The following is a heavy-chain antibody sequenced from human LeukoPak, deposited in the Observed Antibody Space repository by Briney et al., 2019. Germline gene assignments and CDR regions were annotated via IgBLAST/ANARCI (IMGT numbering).Heavy chain of an antibody. CDR2: IYTSAST. V-gene: IGHV4-61*02. Sequence: PSQTLSLTCTVSGGSISSGSYYWRWIRQPAGKGVEWIVRIYTSASTNYNPSLKSRVTISVDTSKNQFSLKLSSVTAADTAVYYCAREWFLPDYWGQGTLVTVSS. CDR3: AREWFLPDY. D-gene: IGHD3-10*01. J-gene: IGHJ4*02. CDR1: GGSISSGSYY.